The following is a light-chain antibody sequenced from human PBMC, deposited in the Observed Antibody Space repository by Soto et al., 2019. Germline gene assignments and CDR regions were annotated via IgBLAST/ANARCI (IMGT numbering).Light chain of an antibody. J-gene: IGLJ1*01. Sequence: QSALTQPASVSGSPGQSITISCTGTSSDVGTYNYVSWYQHHPGKAPKLIIYEVSNRPSGVSNRFSGSKSGSTASLTISGLQAEDEADYHCTSYTSDTALVFGTGTTVTVL. CDR3: TSYTSDTALV. V-gene: IGLV2-14*01. CDR1: SSDVGTYNY. CDR2: EVS.